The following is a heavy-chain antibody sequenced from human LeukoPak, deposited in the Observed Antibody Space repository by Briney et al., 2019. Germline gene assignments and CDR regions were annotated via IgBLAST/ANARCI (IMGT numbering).Heavy chain of an antibody. V-gene: IGHV3-15*01. CDR1: GFTFNKVW. CDR3: TTRVVTTNDF. J-gene: IGHJ4*02. Sequence: GSLRLSCAASGFTFNKVWMNWVRQAPGKGLEWVGRILTTGESATTDYGTTDYAAPVKGRFTISRDDSKNTLFLQMNSLRTEDTAVYYCTTRVVTTNDFWGQGILVTVSS. D-gene: IGHD2-21*02. CDR2: ILTTGESATTDYGTT.